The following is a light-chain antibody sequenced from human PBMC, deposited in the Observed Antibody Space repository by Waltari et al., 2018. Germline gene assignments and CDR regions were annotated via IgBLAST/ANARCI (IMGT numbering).Light chain of an antibody. CDR1: SNDVGGYKY. J-gene: IGLJ2*01. Sequence: QSALTQPASVSGSPGQSITISCTGTSNDVGGYKYVSWYQQHPGKDPKVLIYDVNNRLSVVSYRFSLSKARNTASLSISGLQAEDWSDSFCSSYTSSTSVIFGGGTKVTVL. CDR3: SSYTSSTSVI. V-gene: IGLV2-14*03. CDR2: DVN.